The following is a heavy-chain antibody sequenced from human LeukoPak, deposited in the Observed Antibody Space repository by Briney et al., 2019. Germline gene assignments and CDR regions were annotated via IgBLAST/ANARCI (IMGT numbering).Heavy chain of an antibody. CDR3: AREDGVLLSKKYYFDY. D-gene: IGHD3-10*01. Sequence: GGSLRLSCAASGFTFSSYSMNWVRQAPGKGLEWVSSISSSSSYIYYADSVKGRFTISRDNAKNSLYLQMNSLRAEDTAVYYCAREDGVLLSKKYYFDYWGQGTLVTVSS. CDR2: ISSSSSYI. V-gene: IGHV3-21*01. J-gene: IGHJ4*02. CDR1: GFTFSSYS.